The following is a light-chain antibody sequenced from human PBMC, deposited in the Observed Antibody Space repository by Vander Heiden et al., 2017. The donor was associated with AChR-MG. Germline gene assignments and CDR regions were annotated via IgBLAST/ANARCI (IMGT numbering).Light chain of an antibody. Sequence: SSELTQDPAVSVALGQTVRITCEGDGLRSYYACWYQQKPGQAPVLVIYGKNNRPSGIPDRFSGSSSGNTASLTITGAQAEDEADYYCNSRDSSGNQWVFGGGTKLTVL. J-gene: IGLJ3*02. CDR1: GLRSYY. V-gene: IGLV3-19*01. CDR3: NSRDSSGNQWV. CDR2: GKN.